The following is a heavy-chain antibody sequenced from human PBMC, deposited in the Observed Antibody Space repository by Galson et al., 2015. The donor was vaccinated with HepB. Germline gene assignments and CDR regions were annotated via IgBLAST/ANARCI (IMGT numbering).Heavy chain of an antibody. J-gene: IGHJ6*02. D-gene: IGHD2-15*01. Sequence: SLRLSCAASGFTFSSYAMSWVRQAPGKGLEWVSAISGSGGSTYYADSVKGRFTISRDNSKNTLYLQMNSLRAEDTAVYYCAKAALGYCSGGSCPIGEYYYYGMDVWGQGTTVTVSS. CDR2: ISGSGGST. V-gene: IGHV3-23*01. CDR3: AKAALGYCSGGSCPIGEYYYYGMDV. CDR1: GFTFSSYA.